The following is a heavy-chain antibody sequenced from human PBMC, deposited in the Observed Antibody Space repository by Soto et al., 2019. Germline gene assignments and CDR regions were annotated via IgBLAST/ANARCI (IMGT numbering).Heavy chain of an antibody. CDR2: MYHTGST. J-gene: IGHJ4*02. Sequence: QVQLQESGPGLVKPSGTLSLTCAVSGVSISSNNWWSWVRQPPGKGLEWIGEMYHTGSTNYNPSLKSRVTISVDKSKNHFSQELNSVTAADTAVYYCARSSRYQYDSSEGNFDYWGQGTLVTVSS. V-gene: IGHV4-4*02. D-gene: IGHD3-22*01. CDR3: ARSSRYQYDSSEGNFDY. CDR1: GVSISSNNW.